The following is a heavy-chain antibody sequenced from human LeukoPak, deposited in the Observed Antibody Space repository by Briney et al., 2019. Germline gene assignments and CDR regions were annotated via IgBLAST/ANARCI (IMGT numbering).Heavy chain of an antibody. CDR3: ARVPSNRIYD. Sequence: PGGSLRLSCAASGFVVSNHYMTWVRQPPGKGLERVSVLQSTGSTFYADSVKGRFTISRDDSKNTLNLQMNSLRGEDTAMYYCARVPSNRIYDWGQGTLVTVSS. D-gene: IGHD2-21*01. CDR1: GFVVSNHY. CDR2: LQSTGST. J-gene: IGHJ4*02. V-gene: IGHV3-53*01.